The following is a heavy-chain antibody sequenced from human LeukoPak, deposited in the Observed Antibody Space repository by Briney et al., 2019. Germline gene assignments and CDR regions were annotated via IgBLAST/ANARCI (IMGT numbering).Heavy chain of an antibody. J-gene: IGHJ6*02. Sequence: GGPLRLSCAASGFTFSSYAMHWVRQAPGKGLEWVAVISYDGSNKYYADSVKGRFTISRDNSKNTLYLQMNSLRAEDTAVYYCARDPTYYDFWSGSKPGYYYGMDVWGQGTTVTVSS. D-gene: IGHD3-3*01. CDR1: GFTFSSYA. CDR2: ISYDGSNK. CDR3: ARDPTYYDFWSGSKPGYYYGMDV. V-gene: IGHV3-30-3*01.